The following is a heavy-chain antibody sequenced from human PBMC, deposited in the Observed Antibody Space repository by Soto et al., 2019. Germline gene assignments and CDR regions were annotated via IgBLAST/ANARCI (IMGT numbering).Heavy chain of an antibody. D-gene: IGHD3-10*01. CDR1: GFTFSNAW. CDR3: TTDLAGHMVRGVKPPSRLDY. Sequence: SGGSLRLSCAASGFTFSNAWMSWVRQAPGKGLEWVGRIKSKTDGGTTDYAAPVKGRFTISRDDSKNTLYLQMNSLKTEDTAVYYCTTDLAGHMVRGVKPPSRLDYWGQGTLVTVSS. CDR2: IKSKTDGGTT. V-gene: IGHV3-15*01. J-gene: IGHJ4*02.